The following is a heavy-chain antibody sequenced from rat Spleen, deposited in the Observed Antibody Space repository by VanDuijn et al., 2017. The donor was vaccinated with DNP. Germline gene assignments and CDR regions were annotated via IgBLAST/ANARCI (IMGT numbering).Heavy chain of an antibody. CDR3: ARRYYDGYYWCFDF. J-gene: IGHJ1*01. CDR1: GFTFSDYN. Sequence: EVQLVESGGGLVQPGRSLKLSCAASGFTFSDYNMAWVRQAPKKGLEWVATIIYDGSSTYYGDSVKGRFTISRDNAESSLYLQMNSLKSEDTATYYCARRYYDGYYWCFDFWGPGTMVTVSS. V-gene: IGHV5-7*01. D-gene: IGHD1-12*03. CDR2: IIYDGSST.